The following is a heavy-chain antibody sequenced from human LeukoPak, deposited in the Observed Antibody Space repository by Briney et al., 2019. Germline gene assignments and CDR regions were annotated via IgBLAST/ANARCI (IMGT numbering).Heavy chain of an antibody. CDR1: GGSISSGDYY. Sequence: SETLSLTCTVSGGSISSGDYYWSWIRQPPGKGLEWIGYIYYSGSTYYNPSLKSRVTISVDTSKNQFSLKLSSVTAADTAVYYCASTVGYSSGWPLDYWGQGTLVTVSS. J-gene: IGHJ4*02. V-gene: IGHV4-30-4*01. CDR2: IYYSGST. D-gene: IGHD6-19*01. CDR3: ASTVGYSSGWPLDY.